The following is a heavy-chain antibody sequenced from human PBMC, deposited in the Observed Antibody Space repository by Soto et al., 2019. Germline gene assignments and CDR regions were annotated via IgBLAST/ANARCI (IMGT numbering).Heavy chain of an antibody. Sequence: PSETLSLTCTVSGGSISSDYWSWIRQSPGQGLEWIGYIHSRGSTKYNPSLRSRATISLDTSASQFSLKLSSFSAADTAVYYCARHVDCSSTTCYDFDSWGRGTLVTVSS. CDR1: GGSISSDY. D-gene: IGHD2-2*01. CDR3: ARHVDCSSTTCYDFDS. V-gene: IGHV4-59*08. J-gene: IGHJ4*02. CDR2: IHSRGST.